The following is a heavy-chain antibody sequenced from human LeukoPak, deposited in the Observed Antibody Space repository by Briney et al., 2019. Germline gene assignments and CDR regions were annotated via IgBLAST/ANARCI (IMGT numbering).Heavy chain of an antibody. CDR2: ISGYNGNT. V-gene: IGHV1-18*01. CDR1: GYTFTNYG. CDR3: ARDQGQRRDVYNFWWED. J-gene: IGHJ4*02. Sequence: ASVKVSCKASGYTFTNYGISWVRQAPGQGLEWMGWISGYNGNTNHAQKFQGRVTMTTDTSTSTAYIGLRSLRSDDTAVYYCARDQGQRRDVYNFWWEDWGQGTLVTVSS. D-gene: IGHD5-24*01.